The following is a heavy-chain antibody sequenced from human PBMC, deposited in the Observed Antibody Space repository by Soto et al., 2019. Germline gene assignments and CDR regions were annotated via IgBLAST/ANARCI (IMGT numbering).Heavy chain of an antibody. V-gene: IGHV3-11*05. CDR2: IGSTSDYV. CDR1: GFNLRDYY. Sequence: QVQLAESGGDLVKPGGSLRLSCAASGFNLRDYYMSWIRQAPGKGLEWVSDIGSTSDYVNYADFVKGRFTISRDNAKNSLFLQMSSLRAEDTAIYYCARVLYGSGSRPHDSWGQGTLVTVS. D-gene: IGHD3-10*01. J-gene: IGHJ4*02. CDR3: ARVLYGSGSRPHDS.